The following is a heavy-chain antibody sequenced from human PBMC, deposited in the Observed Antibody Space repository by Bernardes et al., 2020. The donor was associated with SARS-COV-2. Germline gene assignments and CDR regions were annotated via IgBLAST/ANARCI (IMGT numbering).Heavy chain of an antibody. CDR2: ISVYNGNT. CDR1: GYTFTKYG. Sequence: ASVKVSCKASGYTFTKYGINWVRQAPGQGLEWMGWISVYNGNTNYAQRFQGRVTMTTDTSTSTAYMDLRSLRSDDTAVYYCARRATGGEWSFDYWGQGTLVTVSS. J-gene: IGHJ4*02. CDR3: ARRATGGEWSFDY. V-gene: IGHV1-18*01. D-gene: IGHD7-27*01.